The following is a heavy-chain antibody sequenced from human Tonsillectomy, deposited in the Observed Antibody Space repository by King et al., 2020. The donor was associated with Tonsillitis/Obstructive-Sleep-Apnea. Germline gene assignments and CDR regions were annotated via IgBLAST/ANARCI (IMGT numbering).Heavy chain of an antibody. D-gene: IGHD5-12*01. J-gene: IGHJ4*02. CDR1: EFTFSSYG. CDR3: ATERGYSDYVSDFDY. V-gene: IGHV3-33*01. CDR2: IWYDGSNI. Sequence: QVQLVESGGGVVQPGRSLRLSCAASEFTFSSYGMHWVRPAPGKGLEWVAFIWYDGSNIYYADSVKGRFTISRDNSKNTLYLQMNSLRAEDTAVYYCATERGYSDYVSDFDYWGQGTLVTVTS.